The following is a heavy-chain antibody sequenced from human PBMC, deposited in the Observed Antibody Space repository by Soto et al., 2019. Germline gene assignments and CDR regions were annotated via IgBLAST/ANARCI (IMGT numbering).Heavy chain of an antibody. V-gene: IGHV5-51*01. CDR2: IYSRDSDT. J-gene: IGHJ3*02. CDR3: ARPGWPNAFDI. D-gene: IGHD2-15*01. CDR1: GYSFTTYW. Sequence: GESLKISCKASGYSFTTYWIGWVRQMPGKGLEWMGIIYSRDSDTRYSPSFQGQVTISADKSISTAYLQWSSLKASDTAMYYCARPGWPNAFDIWGQGTMVTVSS.